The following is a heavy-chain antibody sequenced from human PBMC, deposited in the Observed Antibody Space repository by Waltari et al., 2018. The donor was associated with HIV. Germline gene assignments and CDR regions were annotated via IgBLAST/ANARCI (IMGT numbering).Heavy chain of an antibody. D-gene: IGHD1-7*01. J-gene: IGHJ2*01. CDR3: ARILELTTWYFDL. CDR1: GGSISSYY. V-gene: IGHV4-4*07. Sequence: QVQLQESGPGLVKPSETLSLTCTVSGGSISSYYWSWIRQPAGKGLEWIGRIYTSGSTNYNPSLRSRVTMSVDTPKNQFSPKLSSVTAADTAVYYCARILELTTWYFDLWGRGTLVTVSS. CDR2: IYTSGST.